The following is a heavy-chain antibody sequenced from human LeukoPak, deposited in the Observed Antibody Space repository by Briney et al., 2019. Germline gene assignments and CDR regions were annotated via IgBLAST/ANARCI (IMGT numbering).Heavy chain of an antibody. CDR2: INPNSGGT. Sequence: WASVKVSCKASGYTFTGYYVHWVRQAPGQGLEWMGWINPNSGGTNYAQKFQGRVTMTRDTSISTAYMELSRLRSDDTAVYYCARDPANTVTTVYYYYMDVWGKGTTVTVSS. D-gene: IGHD4-11*01. CDR3: ARDPANTVTTVYYYYMDV. V-gene: IGHV1-2*02. J-gene: IGHJ6*03. CDR1: GYTFTGYY.